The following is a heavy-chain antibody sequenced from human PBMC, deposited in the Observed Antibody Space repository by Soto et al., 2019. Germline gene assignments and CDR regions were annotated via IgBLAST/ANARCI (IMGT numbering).Heavy chain of an antibody. CDR2: IDPSDSYT. V-gene: IGHV5-10-1*01. Sequence: GESLKISCKGSGYSFTSYWISWVRQMPGKGLEWMGRIDPSDSYTNYSPSFQGHVTISADKSISTAYLQWSSLKASDTAMYYCASLSYRLDYYYYGMDVWGQGSTVTVAS. CDR3: ASLSYRLDYYYYGMDV. J-gene: IGHJ6*02. CDR1: GYSFTSYW.